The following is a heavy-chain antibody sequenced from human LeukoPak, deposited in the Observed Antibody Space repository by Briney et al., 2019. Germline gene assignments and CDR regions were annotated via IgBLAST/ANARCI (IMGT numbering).Heavy chain of an antibody. D-gene: IGHD1-26*01. J-gene: IGHJ4*02. CDR3: AKDSGSYDFDY. Sequence: GGSLRLSCEASGFTFDDYAMHWVRQAPGKGLERVSGISWNSGSIDYADSVKGRFTISRDNAKNSLYLQMNSLRAEDTALYYCAKDSGSYDFDYWGQGTLVTVSS. CDR2: ISWNSGSI. CDR1: GFTFDDYA. V-gene: IGHV3-9*01.